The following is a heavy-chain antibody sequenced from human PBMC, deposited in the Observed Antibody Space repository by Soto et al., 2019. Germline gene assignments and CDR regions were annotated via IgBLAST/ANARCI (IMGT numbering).Heavy chain of an antibody. CDR2: ISSTGRTI. CDR3: ARSYSSGWEFDY. J-gene: IGHJ4*02. Sequence: PRLSCGASGFTFSNYYMSWIRQAPGKGLEWVSYISSTGRTIYYADSVKGRFTVSRDNAQNSLSLKLNSLRVEDTAVYYCARSYSSGWEFDYWCQGPQVAVSS. CDR1: GFTFSNYY. V-gene: IGHV3-11*01. D-gene: IGHD6-19*01.